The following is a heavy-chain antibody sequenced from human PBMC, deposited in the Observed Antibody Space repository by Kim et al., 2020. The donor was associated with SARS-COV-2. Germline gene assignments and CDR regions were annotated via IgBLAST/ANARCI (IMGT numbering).Heavy chain of an antibody. V-gene: IGHV4-59*13. D-gene: IGHD3-9*01. Sequence: SETLSLTCTVSGGSISSYYWSWIRQPPGKGLEWIGYIYYSGSTNYNPSLKSRVTISVDTSKNQFSLKLSSVTAADTAVYYCARDVRINNYDILTGYQTLYYFDYWGQGTLVTVSS. J-gene: IGHJ4*02. CDR2: IYYSGST. CDR3: ARDVRINNYDILTGYQTLYYFDY. CDR1: GGSISSYY.